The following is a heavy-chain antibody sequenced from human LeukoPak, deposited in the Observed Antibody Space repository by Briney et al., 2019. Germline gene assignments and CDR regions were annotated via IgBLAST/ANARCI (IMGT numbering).Heavy chain of an antibody. D-gene: IGHD3-22*01. CDR1: GFTLSSKA. CDR3: ARATYDSSRYYRYYFDY. CDR2: ISGRGGNK. J-gene: IGHJ4*02. V-gene: IGHV3-23*01. Sequence: GGSLRLSCAASGFTLSSKAMRWDGQAPGKGVKGGAAISGRGGNKNYADSGKGRVTIDRDNSKNSLELQMNRLRAEGTAVYYCARATYDSSRYYRYYFDYWGQGTLVTVSS.